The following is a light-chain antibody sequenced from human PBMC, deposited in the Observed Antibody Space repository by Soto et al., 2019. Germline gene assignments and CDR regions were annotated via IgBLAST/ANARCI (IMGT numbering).Light chain of an antibody. CDR1: SSDVGGYNF. CDR2: DVT. Sequence: QSVLTQPASVSGSPGQSITISRTGTSSDVGGYNFVSWYQQHPDKAPKLMIYDVTNRPSGVSNRFSGSKSGNTASLTISGLQAEDEADYYCSSYTSISTYVFGTGT. J-gene: IGLJ1*01. V-gene: IGLV2-14*01. CDR3: SSYTSISTYV.